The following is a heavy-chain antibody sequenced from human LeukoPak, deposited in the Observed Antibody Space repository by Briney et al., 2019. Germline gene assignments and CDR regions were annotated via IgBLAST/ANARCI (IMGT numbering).Heavy chain of an antibody. Sequence: GGSLRLSCAASGFTFSNYWMHWVRQAPGKGLVWVSRINSDGSTTRYADSVKGRFTISRDNAKNTVYLQMNSLRAEDTAVYYCARDKGALDYWGQGTLITVSS. V-gene: IGHV3-74*01. J-gene: IGHJ4*02. CDR2: INSDGSTT. CDR3: ARDKGALDY. D-gene: IGHD1-26*01. CDR1: GFTFSNYW.